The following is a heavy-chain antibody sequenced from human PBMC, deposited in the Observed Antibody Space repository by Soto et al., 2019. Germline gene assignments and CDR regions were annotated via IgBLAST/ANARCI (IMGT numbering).Heavy chain of an antibody. CDR2: LNCSGST. D-gene: IGHD3-10*01. J-gene: IGHJ5*02. Sequence: SETLSPTCAVYGASFSGYYWSWIRPPPGSVLAWVGELNCSGSTNDNPSLKNRVTISVDTSKNQFSLKLSSVTGADTAVYYGARAXYYGSGNYYHWSRWFDPWGQGTLVTVSS. V-gene: IGHV4-34*01. CDR3: ARAXYYGSGNYYHWSRWFDP. CDR1: GASFSGYY.